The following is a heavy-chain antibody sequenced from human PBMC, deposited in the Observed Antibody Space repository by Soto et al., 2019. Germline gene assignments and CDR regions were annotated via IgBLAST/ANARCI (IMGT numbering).Heavy chain of an antibody. J-gene: IGHJ4*02. CDR1: GYTFTGYY. Sequence: QVQLVQSGAEVKKSGASVKVSCKASGYTFTGYYIHWVRQAPGQGLEWMGEISPNSGGTKYAQKFQGRVTMTRDTSISTGCMELSNLSPDDTAVYYCGRGRSGELVVFYWGQGTLVTVYS. V-gene: IGHV1-2*02. D-gene: IGHD1-26*01. CDR2: ISPNSGGT. CDR3: GRGRSGELVVFY.